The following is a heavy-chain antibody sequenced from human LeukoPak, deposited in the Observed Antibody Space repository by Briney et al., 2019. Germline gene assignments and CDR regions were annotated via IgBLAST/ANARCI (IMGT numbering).Heavy chain of an antibody. D-gene: IGHD1-26*01. CDR1: GFTFSSYA. CDR3: ASVPWVSRGGYYFDY. V-gene: IGHV3-21*01. J-gene: IGHJ4*02. Sequence: GGSLRLSCAASGFTFSSYAMNWVRQAPGKGLEWVSSISSSSSYIYYADSVKGRFTISRDNAKNSLYLQMNSLRAEDTAVYYCASVPWVSRGGYYFDYWGQGTLVTVSS. CDR2: ISSSSSYI.